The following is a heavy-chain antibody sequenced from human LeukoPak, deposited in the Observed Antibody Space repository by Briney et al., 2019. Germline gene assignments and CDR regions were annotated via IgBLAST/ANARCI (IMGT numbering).Heavy chain of an antibody. Sequence: ASVTVSCKASGYTFTIYDINWVRQAPGQGLEWMGWMNPNSGNTGYAQKFQGRVTMTTDTSTSTAYMELRSLRSDDTAVYYCARSPGYSYGYGSLGYFDYWGQGPLVTVSS. J-gene: IGHJ4*02. CDR2: MNPNSGNT. D-gene: IGHD5-18*01. CDR1: GYTFTIYD. CDR3: ARSPGYSYGYGSLGYFDY. V-gene: IGHV1-8*01.